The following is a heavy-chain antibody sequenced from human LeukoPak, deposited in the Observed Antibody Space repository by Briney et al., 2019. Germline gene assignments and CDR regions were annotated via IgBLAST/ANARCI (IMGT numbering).Heavy chain of an antibody. Sequence: ASVKVSCKASGGTFSSYAISWVRQAPGQGLEWMGGIIPIFGTANYAQKFQGRVTTTADESTSTAYMELSSLRSEDTAVYYCAISRRGYYDFWSGYYIGYWGQGTLVTVSS. V-gene: IGHV1-69*13. CDR2: IIPIFGTA. J-gene: IGHJ4*02. CDR1: GGTFSSYA. CDR3: AISRRGYYDFWSGYYIGY. D-gene: IGHD3-3*01.